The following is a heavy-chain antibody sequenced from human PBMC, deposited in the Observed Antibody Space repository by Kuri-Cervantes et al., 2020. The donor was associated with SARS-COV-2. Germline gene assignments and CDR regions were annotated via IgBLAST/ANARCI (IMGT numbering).Heavy chain of an antibody. Sequence: GESLKISCAASGFSFGDYYMSWIRQAPGEGLEWVSYVSHSGTIIYQADSVKGRFTISRDNAKNSLYLQMNSLRGEDTAVYYCARDGTAGGSYNWFDPWGQGTLVTVSS. CDR2: VSHSGTII. CDR1: GFSFGDYY. D-gene: IGHD1-26*01. J-gene: IGHJ5*02. V-gene: IGHV3-11*01. CDR3: ARDGTAGGSYNWFDP.